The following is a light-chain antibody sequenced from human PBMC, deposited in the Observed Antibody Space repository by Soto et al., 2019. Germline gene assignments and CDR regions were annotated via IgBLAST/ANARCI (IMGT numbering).Light chain of an antibody. CDR3: SAYSSSSTFYV. V-gene: IGLV2-14*01. CDR2: QVS. Sequence: QSALTQPASVSGSPGQSITISCTGTSSDIGGFYYVSWYQHHPGKGPKLMIYQVSNRPSGVSNRCSGSKSGNTASLTISGLQAEDGADYLGSAYSSSSTFYVFGAGTKVTAL. CDR1: SSDIGGFYY. J-gene: IGLJ1*01.